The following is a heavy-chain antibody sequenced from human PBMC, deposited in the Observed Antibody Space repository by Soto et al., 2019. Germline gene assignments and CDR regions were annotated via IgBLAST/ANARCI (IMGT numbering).Heavy chain of an antibody. D-gene: IGHD6-13*01. CDR2: IKSKTGGGTT. V-gene: IGHV3-15*01. Sequence: GGSLRLSCAASGFTFSNAWMSWVRQAPGKGLEWVGRIKSKTGGGTTDYAAPVKGRFTISRDYSKNTLYLQMNSLKTEDTAAYYCTTDALGQQLVLTSFDYWGQGTLVTVSS. CDR1: GFTFSNAW. CDR3: TTDALGQQLVLTSFDY. J-gene: IGHJ4*02.